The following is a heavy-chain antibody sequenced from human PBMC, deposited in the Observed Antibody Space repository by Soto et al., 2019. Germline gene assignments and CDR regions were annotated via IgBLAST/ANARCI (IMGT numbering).Heavy chain of an antibody. CDR3: ANERLVYSSGYGMDV. V-gene: IGHV3-30-3*02. J-gene: IGHJ6*02. D-gene: IGHD6-25*01. CDR2: TSFDGRSK. Sequence: EESLRLSCGASGPSLSPSETLRVRQAPGKGLEWVAFTSFDGRSKNHRDSVKGRFTISRDDSKNTLYLQMNSLRLEDTVVYYCANERLVYSSGYGMDVWGHGT. CDR1: GPSLSPSE.